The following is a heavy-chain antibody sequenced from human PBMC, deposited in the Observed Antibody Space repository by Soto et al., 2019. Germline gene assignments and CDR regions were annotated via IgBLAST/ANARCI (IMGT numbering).Heavy chain of an antibody. CDR3: GRESGGATATLDYYYFYMDV. D-gene: IGHD5-12*01. Sequence: QVQLVQSGAEVRKPGASVTVSCRSSGDSFNDYYIHWVRQAPGQGFEWMGWINPNGGVTKYAQKVQGWGSMTRDTAIRTVYMQLRRLRSDDTAVYYCGRESGGATATLDYYYFYMDVWGTGTTVTVSS. CDR1: GDSFNDYY. CDR2: INPNGGVT. V-gene: IGHV1-2*04. J-gene: IGHJ6*03.